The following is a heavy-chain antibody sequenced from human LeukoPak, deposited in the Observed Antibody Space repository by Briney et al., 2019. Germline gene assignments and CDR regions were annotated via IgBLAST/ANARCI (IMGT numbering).Heavy chain of an antibody. CDR1: GFTFSSYA. Sequence: GGSLRLSCAASGFTFSSYAMRWLRQSPGKGLEWVSAISGSGGSTYYADSVKGRFTISRDNTKNALYLQMSSLRGEDTAVYYCAKDTAYYDSSGSYDYWGQGTLVTVSS. D-gene: IGHD3-22*01. J-gene: IGHJ4*02. CDR2: ISGSGGST. V-gene: IGHV3-23*01. CDR3: AKDTAYYDSSGSYDY.